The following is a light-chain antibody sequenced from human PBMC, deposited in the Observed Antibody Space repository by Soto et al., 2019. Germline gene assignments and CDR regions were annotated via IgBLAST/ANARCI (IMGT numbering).Light chain of an antibody. CDR3: QQYGSPPWT. J-gene: IGKJ1*01. Sequence: EIVLTQSPGTLSLSPGERATLSCRASQSVSSSYLAWYQQKPGQAPRPLIYGASSRATGIPDRFSGSGAGKDFTLIISRLEPEDFAVYYCQQYGSPPWTFGQGTKVEIK. V-gene: IGKV3-20*01. CDR2: GAS. CDR1: QSVSSSY.